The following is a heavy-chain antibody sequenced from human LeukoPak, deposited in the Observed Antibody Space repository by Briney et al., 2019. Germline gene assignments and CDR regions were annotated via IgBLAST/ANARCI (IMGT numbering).Heavy chain of an antibody. Sequence: SGTLSLTCAVSGGSISSGNWWSWVRQPPGKGLEWIGEIYHSGSTNYNPSLKSRVTISVDKAKNQFSLILTSVTAADTAVYYCTSNGYYCPDHWGQGTLVTVSS. D-gene: IGHD1-26*01. CDR3: TSNGYYCPDH. CDR1: GGSISSGNW. J-gene: IGHJ4*02. CDR2: IYHSGST. V-gene: IGHV4-4*02.